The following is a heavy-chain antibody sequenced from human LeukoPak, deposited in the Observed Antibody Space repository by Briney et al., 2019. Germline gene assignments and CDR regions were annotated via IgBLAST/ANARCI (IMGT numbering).Heavy chain of an antibody. CDR2: ISGSGGST. Sequence: GGSLRLSCAASGFTFSSYSMNWVRQAPGKGLEWVSAISGSGGSTYYADSVKGRFTISRDNSKNTLYLQMNSLRAEDTAVYYCAKEIYGGSNTLYYFDYWGQGTLVTVSS. D-gene: IGHD4-23*01. CDR3: AKEIYGGSNTLYYFDY. CDR1: GFTFSSYS. J-gene: IGHJ4*02. V-gene: IGHV3-23*01.